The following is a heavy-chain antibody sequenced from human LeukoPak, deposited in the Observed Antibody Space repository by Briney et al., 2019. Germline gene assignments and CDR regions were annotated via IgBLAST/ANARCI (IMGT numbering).Heavy chain of an antibody. J-gene: IGHJ6*04. V-gene: IGHV3-48*03. CDR3: AELGITMSGDV. CDR1: GFTFSDYE. D-gene: IGHD3-22*01. CDR2: ISSRDRTT. Sequence: GGSLRLSCAASGFTFSDYEINWVRQAPGKGLEWVSYISSRDRTTYYADSVTGRFTISRDNAKNSLYLQMNSLRAEDTAVYYCAELGITMSGDVWGKQATVIISS.